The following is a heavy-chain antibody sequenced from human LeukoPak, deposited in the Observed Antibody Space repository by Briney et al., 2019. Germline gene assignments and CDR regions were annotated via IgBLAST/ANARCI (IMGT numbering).Heavy chain of an antibody. D-gene: IGHD4-17*01. CDR2: ISGSGGST. CDR1: GLTFSSYA. J-gene: IGHJ5*02. V-gene: IGHV3-23*01. CDR3: AKDLPGTVTTYLGWFDP. Sequence: GGSLRLSCAASGLTFSSYAMSWVRQAPGKGLEWVSAISGSGGSTYYADSVKGRFTISRDNSNNTLYLQMNSRRAEDTAVYYCAKDLPGTVTTYLGWFDPWGQGTLVTVSS.